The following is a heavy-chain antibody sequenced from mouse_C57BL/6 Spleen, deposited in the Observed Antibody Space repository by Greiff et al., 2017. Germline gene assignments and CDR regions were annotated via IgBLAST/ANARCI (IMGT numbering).Heavy chain of an antibody. J-gene: IGHJ3*01. V-gene: IGHV5-4*01. Sequence: EVQVVESGGGLVKPGGSLKLSCAASGFTFSSYAMSWVRQTPEKRLEWVATISDGGSYTYYPDNVKGRFTISRDNAKNNLYLQMSHLKSEDTAMYYCARGYYDYDAWFAYWGQGTLVTVSA. CDR1: GFTFSSYA. CDR2: ISDGGSYT. D-gene: IGHD2-4*01. CDR3: ARGYYDYDAWFAY.